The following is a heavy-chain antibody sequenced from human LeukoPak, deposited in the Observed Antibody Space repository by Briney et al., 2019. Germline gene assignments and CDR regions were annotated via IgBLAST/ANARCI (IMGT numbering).Heavy chain of an antibody. CDR2: IIPIFGTA. J-gene: IGHJ5*02. CDR1: GYTFTSYG. Sequence: GASVKVSCKASGYTFTSYGISWVRQAPGQGLEWMGGIIPIFGTANYAQKFQGRVTITADESTSTAYMELSSLRSEDTAVYYCARVGSNADYDFWSGYPNWFDPWGQGTLVTVSS. V-gene: IGHV1-69*13. D-gene: IGHD3-3*01. CDR3: ARVGSNADYDFWSGYPNWFDP.